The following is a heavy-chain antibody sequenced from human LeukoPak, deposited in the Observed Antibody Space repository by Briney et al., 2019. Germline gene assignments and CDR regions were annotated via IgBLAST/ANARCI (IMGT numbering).Heavy chain of an antibody. CDR2: IYSGGTT. D-gene: IGHD6-6*01. CDR3: AHLGAYSSSPNDY. Sequence: GGSLRLSCAASGFTVSSNYMSWVRQAPGKGLEWVSVIYSGGTTYYADSVKGRFTISRDNSENTLYLQMNALRAEDTAVYYCAHLGAYSSSPNDYWGQGTQVTVSS. CDR1: GFTVSSNY. J-gene: IGHJ4*02. V-gene: IGHV3-53*01.